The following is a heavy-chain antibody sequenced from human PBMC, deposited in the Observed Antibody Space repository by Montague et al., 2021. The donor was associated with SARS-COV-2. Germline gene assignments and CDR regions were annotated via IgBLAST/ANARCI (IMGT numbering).Heavy chain of an antibody. D-gene: IGHD5-18*01. J-gene: IGHJ4*03. CDR2: IFYSGST. CDR1: FGSISTYY. V-gene: IGHV4-59*01. Sequence: SETLSLTRTLSFGSISTYYWSWIRQPPGRGLEWIGYIFYSGSTKXNPSLKSRVTISLDTSKDQFSLKLSSVTAADTAVYYCARREVGTSMDKKCYKGGIDFWGQGTLVTVSS. CDR3: ARREVGTSMDKKCYKGGIDF.